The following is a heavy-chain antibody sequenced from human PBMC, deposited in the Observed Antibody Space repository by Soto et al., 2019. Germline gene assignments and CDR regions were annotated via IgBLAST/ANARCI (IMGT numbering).Heavy chain of an antibody. CDR3: AREVEGYSSIWQRNWFDP. CDR1: GYTFTSYG. V-gene: IGHV1-18*04. D-gene: IGHD6-13*01. J-gene: IGHJ5*02. Sequence: QVQLVQSGAEVKKPGASVKVSCKASGYTFTSYGISWVRQATGQGLEWMGWISAYNGNTNYAQKLQGRVTMTTDTSTSTAYMELRSLRSDDTAVYYCAREVEGYSSIWQRNWFDPWGQGPLVTVSS. CDR2: ISAYNGNT.